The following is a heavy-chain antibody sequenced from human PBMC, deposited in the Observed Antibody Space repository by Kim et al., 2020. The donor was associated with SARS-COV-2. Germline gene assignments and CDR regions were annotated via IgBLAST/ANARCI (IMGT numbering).Heavy chain of an antibody. J-gene: IGHJ4*02. D-gene: IGHD1-26*01. V-gene: IGHV3-74*01. CDR3: ARGSGSYGFDS. Sequence: YAASVKGRFTISRDNAKSTLDLQMNSLRPEDTAVYYCARGSGSYGFDSWGQGVLFTVSS.